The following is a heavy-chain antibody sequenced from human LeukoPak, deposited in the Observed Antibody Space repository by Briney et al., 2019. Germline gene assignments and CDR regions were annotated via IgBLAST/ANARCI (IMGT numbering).Heavy chain of an antibody. CDR2: INTDGSST. CDR3: ARTPYTSSWYGWFDP. J-gene: IGHJ5*02. D-gene: IGHD6-13*01. CDR1: GFTFSRYW. Sequence: PGGSLRISCAASGFTFSRYWMHWVGQAPGKGLVWVSHINTDGSSTNYADSVKGRFTISRDNAKNTLYLQMNSLRAEDTAVYYCARTPYTSSWYGWFDPWGQRTLVTVSS. V-gene: IGHV3-74*01.